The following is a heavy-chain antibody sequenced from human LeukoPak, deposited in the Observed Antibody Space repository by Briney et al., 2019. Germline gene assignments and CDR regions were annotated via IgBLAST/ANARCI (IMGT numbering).Heavy chain of an antibody. CDR1: GGSISSRPYC. CDR3: ARLVVSSWYHEVLLGRDY. D-gene: IGHD6-13*01. J-gene: IGHJ4*02. CDR2: FFYSGST. V-gene: IGHV4-39*01. Sequence: SETLSLTCTVSGGSISSRPYCWGWIRQPPGKGLEWLGSFFYSGSTNYKPSLKSRVTISVDTSKNQFSLKLSSVTAADTAVYYCARLVVSSWYHEVLLGRDYWGQGTLVTVSS.